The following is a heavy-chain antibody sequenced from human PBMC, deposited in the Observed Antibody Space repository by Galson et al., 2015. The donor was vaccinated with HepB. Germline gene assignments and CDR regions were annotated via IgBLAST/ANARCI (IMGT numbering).Heavy chain of an antibody. CDR3: ARVPDASGSYYWFDS. V-gene: IGHV4-59*01. D-gene: IGHD3-10*01. CDR2: IYHIGTI. Sequence: QPTGQGLEWIGYIYHIGTINYNPSLKSRVTISVDTSKNQFSLNLSSVTAADTATYYCARVPDASGSYYWFDSWGQGTLVTVSS. J-gene: IGHJ5*01.